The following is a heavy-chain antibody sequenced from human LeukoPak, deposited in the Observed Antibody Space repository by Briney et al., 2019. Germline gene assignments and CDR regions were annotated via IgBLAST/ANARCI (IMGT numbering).Heavy chain of an antibody. J-gene: IGHJ4*02. CDR2: ITSSGAST. V-gene: IGHV3-23*01. D-gene: IGHD3-16*01. CDR3: AKDRGSIMDS. Sequence: GGSLRLSCAASGFTFSINDMSWVRQAPGKGLEWVSSITSSGASTYYADSVKGRFTISRDNSKNTVYLQMDSLRAEDTAVYYCAKDRGSIMDSWGQGTLVTVSS. CDR1: GFTFSIND.